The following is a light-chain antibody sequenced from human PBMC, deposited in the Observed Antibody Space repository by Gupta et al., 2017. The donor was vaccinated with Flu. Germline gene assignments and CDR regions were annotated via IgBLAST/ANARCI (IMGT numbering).Light chain of an antibody. V-gene: IGKV3-15*01. CDR2: GAS. J-gene: IGKJ4*01. CDR3: QQFNTWPLT. CDR1: QSLSSN. Sequence: EIVMTQSPATLSVSPGGRATLSCRASQSLSSNLAWYQQKPGQAPRLLIYGASTRATGIPARFSGSGSGTEFTLTISSLQSEDFAVYYCQQFNTWPLTFGGGTKVEIK.